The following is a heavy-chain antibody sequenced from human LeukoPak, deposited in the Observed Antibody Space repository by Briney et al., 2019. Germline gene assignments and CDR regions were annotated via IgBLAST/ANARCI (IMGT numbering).Heavy chain of an antibody. CDR3: AREGTAGFDY. D-gene: IGHD2-21*02. J-gene: IGHJ4*02. Sequence: GESLKISCKGSGYSFTNYWIGWVRQAPGQGLEWMGIINPSGGSTSYAQKFQGRVTMTRETSTRTVYMELSSLRSEDTAVYYCAREGTAGFDYWGQGTLVTVSS. CDR2: INPSGGST. CDR1: GYSFTNYW. V-gene: IGHV1-46*01.